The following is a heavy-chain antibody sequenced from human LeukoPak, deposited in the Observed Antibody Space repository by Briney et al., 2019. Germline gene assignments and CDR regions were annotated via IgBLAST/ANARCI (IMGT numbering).Heavy chain of an antibody. J-gene: IGHJ4*02. V-gene: IGHV1-2*02. Sequence: ASVKVSCKTSGYTISNNYMHWVRQAPAQGLEWMGWIRGDTGDTDSPQKFQGRVTMTRDTSSNTAYMELSRLTFDDTARYFCARVRGNSCDYWGQGTLVTVSS. CDR3: ARVRGNSCDY. CDR2: IRGDTGDT. CDR1: GYTISNNY. D-gene: IGHD6-13*01.